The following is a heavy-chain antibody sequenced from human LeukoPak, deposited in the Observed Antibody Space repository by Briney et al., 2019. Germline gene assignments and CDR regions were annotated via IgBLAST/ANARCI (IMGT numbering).Heavy chain of an antibody. D-gene: IGHD3-3*01. CDR3: ATSSYDFWSGTPRSPDY. Sequence: ASVKVSCKASGYTFTGYYMHWVRQAPGQGLEWMGWINPNSGGTNYALKFQGRVTMTRDMSISTAYMELSRLRSDDTAVYYCATSSYDFWSGTPRSPDYWGQGTLVTVSS. J-gene: IGHJ4*02. CDR1: GYTFTGYY. V-gene: IGHV1-2*02. CDR2: INPNSGGT.